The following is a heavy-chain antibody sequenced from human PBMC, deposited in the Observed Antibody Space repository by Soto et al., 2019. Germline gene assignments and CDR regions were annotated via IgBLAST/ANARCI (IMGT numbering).Heavy chain of an antibody. V-gene: IGHV3-23*01. CDR1: GFTFSGHA. D-gene: IGHD3-16*01. Sequence: GGSLRLSCAASGFTFSGHAMSWVRQAPGKGLEWVSAISGSGGSTYYGDSVKGRFTISRDNSKNTLYLQMNSLRAEDTAVYYCAKDHDYIWGSYAFWGQGTLVTGSS. CDR3: AKDHDYIWGSYAF. J-gene: IGHJ4*02. CDR2: ISGSGGST.